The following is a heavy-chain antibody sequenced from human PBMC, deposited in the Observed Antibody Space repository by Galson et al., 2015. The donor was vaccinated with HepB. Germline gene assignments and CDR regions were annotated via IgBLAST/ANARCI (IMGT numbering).Heavy chain of an antibody. CDR1: GFTFSDYY. D-gene: IGHD5-24*01. J-gene: IGHJ4*02. Sequence: SLRLSCAASGFTFSDYYMSWIRQAPGKGLEWVSYISSSSGYTKYADSVKGRFTISRDDAKNSLYLQMNSLRAEDTAVYYCARGPDNVQMATTWPRPFDYWGQGTLVTVSS. V-gene: IGHV3-11*06. CDR2: ISSSSGYT. CDR3: ARGPDNVQMATTWPRPFDY.